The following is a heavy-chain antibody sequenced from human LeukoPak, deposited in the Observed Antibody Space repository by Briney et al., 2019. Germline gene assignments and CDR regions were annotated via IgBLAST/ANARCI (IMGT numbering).Heavy chain of an antibody. CDR3: ASSAYDSSGYYYYWFDP. V-gene: IGHV3-23*01. CDR1: GFTFSSYA. J-gene: IGHJ5*02. D-gene: IGHD3-22*01. CDR2: ISGSGGST. Sequence: GGSLRLSCAASGFTFSSYAMSWVRQAPGKGLEWVSAISGSGGSTYYADSVKGRFTISRDNSKNTLYLQMNSLRAEDTAVHYCASSAYDSSGYYYYWFDPWGQGTLVTVSS.